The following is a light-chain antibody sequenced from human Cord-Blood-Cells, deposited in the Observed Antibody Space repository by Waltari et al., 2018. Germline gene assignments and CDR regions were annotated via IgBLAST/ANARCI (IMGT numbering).Light chain of an antibody. CDR1: QSVSSY. CDR2: DAS. CDR3: QQRSNWPYT. J-gene: IGKJ2*01. V-gene: IGKV3-11*01. Sequence: EIVLTQSPATLSLSPGERDTLSCRASQSVSSYLAWYQQKPGHAPRLLIYDASNRATGIPARFSGSGSGTDFTLTISSLEPEDFAVYYCQQRSNWPYTFGQGTKLEIK.